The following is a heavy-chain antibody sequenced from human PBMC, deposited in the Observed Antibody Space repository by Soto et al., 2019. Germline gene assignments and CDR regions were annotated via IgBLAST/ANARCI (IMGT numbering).Heavy chain of an antibody. D-gene: IGHD6-19*01. Sequence: ESGGGVVQPGRSLRLSCAASGFTFSSYGMHWVRQAPGKGLEWVAVIWYDGSNKYYADSVKGRFTISRDNSKNTLYLQMNSLRAEDTAVYYCARDRREEQWLVKLDYWGQGTLVTVSS. CDR2: IWYDGSNK. CDR3: ARDRREEQWLVKLDY. CDR1: GFTFSSYG. J-gene: IGHJ4*02. V-gene: IGHV3-33*01.